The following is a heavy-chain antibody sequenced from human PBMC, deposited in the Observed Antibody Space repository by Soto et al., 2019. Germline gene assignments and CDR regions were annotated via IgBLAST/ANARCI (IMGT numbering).Heavy chain of an antibody. CDR3: ARHPTIAHADY. CDR2: IYYSGST. Sequence: SETLSLTCTVSGGSISSSSYYWGWIRQPPGKGLEWIGSIYYSGSTYYNPSLKSRVTISVDTSKNQFSLKLSSVTAADTAVYYCARHPTIAHADYWGQGTLVTVSS. D-gene: IGHD3-3*01. V-gene: IGHV4-39*01. CDR1: GGSISSSSYY. J-gene: IGHJ4*02.